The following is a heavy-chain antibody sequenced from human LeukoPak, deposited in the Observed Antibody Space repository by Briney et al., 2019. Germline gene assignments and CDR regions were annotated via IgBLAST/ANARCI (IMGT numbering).Heavy chain of an antibody. J-gene: IGHJ5*02. Sequence: LSLTCTVSGGSISSYYWSWIRQPPGKGLEWVSYISSSSSTIYYADSVKGRFTISRDNAKNSLCLQMNSLRAEDTAVYYCARGPQWLAPSFDPWGQGTLVTVSS. CDR2: ISSSSSTI. CDR1: GGSISSYY. CDR3: ARGPQWLAPSFDP. D-gene: IGHD6-19*01. V-gene: IGHV3-11*04.